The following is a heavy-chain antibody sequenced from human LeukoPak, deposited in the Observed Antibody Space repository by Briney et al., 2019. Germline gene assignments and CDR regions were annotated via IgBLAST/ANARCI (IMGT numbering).Heavy chain of an antibody. Sequence: KPSETLSLTCAVYGGSFSGYYWSWIRQPPGKGLEWIGEINHSGSTNYNPSLKSRVTISVDTSKNQFSLKLSSVTAADTAVYYCARGTRLLGYYYYYMDVRGKGTTVTVSS. D-gene: IGHD5-12*01. CDR3: ARGTRLLGYYYYYMDV. CDR1: GGSFSGYY. CDR2: INHSGST. V-gene: IGHV4-34*01. J-gene: IGHJ6*03.